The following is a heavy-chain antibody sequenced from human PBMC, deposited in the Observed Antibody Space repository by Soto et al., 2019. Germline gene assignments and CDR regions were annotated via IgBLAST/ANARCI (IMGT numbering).Heavy chain of an antibody. J-gene: IGHJ4*02. CDR2: ISGNSGNT. CDR1: GYMFTSYS. D-gene: IGHD4-4*01. V-gene: IGHV1-18*04. Sequence: QVQLVQSGAEVKKPGASVKVSCKASGYMFTSYSIDWVRQAPGQGLEWMGRISGNSGNTNYAQNLRGRVTMTTDTSTSTAYMELRSLTSDDTAVYYCARDLDYRSVWTGLYKFDFWGQGTLVTVSS. CDR3: ARDLDYRSVWTGLYKFDF.